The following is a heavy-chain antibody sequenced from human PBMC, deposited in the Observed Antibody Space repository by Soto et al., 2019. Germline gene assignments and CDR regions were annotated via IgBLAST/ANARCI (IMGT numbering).Heavy chain of an antibody. Sequence: APVKVSCMSSGYTWPGYYLNWVLRAGREVLDWMGWINPNSGGTNYAQKFQGRVTMTRDTSISTAYMELSRLRSDDTAVYYCARSIAAAGTPYYYYYGMDVWGQGTTVTVSS. D-gene: IGHD6-13*01. CDR2: INPNSGGT. J-gene: IGHJ6*02. CDR1: GYTWPGYY. V-gene: IGHV1-2*02. CDR3: ARSIAAAGTPYYYYYGMDV.